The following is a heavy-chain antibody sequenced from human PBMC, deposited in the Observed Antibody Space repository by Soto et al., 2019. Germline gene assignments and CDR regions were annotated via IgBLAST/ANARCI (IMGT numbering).Heavy chain of an antibody. CDR2: SSNSGTFS. D-gene: IGHD1-1*01. J-gene: IGHJ4*02. Sequence: PGGSLRLSCEGSGSTFSDYYISWIRQAPGKGLEWISYSSNSGTFSRYADSVKGRFSISRDNTKNLLYLQMNSLRAEDTAVYYCARSGDNYNRLDYWGQGTPVTVSS. V-gene: IGHV3-11*06. CDR1: GSTFSDYY. CDR3: ARSGDNYNRLDY.